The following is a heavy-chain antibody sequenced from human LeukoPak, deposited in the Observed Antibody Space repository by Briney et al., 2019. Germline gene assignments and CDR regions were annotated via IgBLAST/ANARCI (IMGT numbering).Heavy chain of an antibody. CDR2: INHSGST. CDR1: GGSFSGYY. V-gene: IGHV4-34*01. CDR3: ARGRAWIQLWSSYAFDI. D-gene: IGHD5-18*01. Sequence: PSETLSLTCAVYGGSFSGYYWSWIRQPPGKGPEWIGEINHSGSTNYNPSLKSRVTISVDTSKNQFSLKLSSVTAADTAVYYCARGRAWIQLWSSYAFDIWGQGTMVTVSS. J-gene: IGHJ3*02.